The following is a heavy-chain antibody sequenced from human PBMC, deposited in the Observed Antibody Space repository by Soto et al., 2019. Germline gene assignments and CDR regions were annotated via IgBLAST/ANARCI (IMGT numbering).Heavy chain of an antibody. D-gene: IGHD4-17*01. CDR3: ARFDYGDYIFAFDI. J-gene: IGHJ3*02. Sequence: QAQLVQSGAEVKKPGASVKVSCTASGYTFTDYYIHWVRQAPRQGLEWVGWINPYNGGTEYVKKFQRRVTMTRDTSISTAYMEMSRRRSDDTAVYYCARFDYGDYIFAFDIRGQGTMLTV. V-gene: IGHV1-2*02. CDR2: INPYNGGT. CDR1: GYTFTDYY.